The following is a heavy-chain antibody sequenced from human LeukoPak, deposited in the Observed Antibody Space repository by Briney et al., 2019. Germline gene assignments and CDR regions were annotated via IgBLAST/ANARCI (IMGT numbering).Heavy chain of an antibody. J-gene: IGHJ6*03. CDR1: GFIFDDYS. Sequence: SGGSLRLSCAASGFIFDDYSMHWVRQAPGKGLEWVSGISWNGGSIGYADSVKGRFTISRDNDKKYLYLQMNSLRAEDTALYYCASLQMRYLYYYMDVWGKGTTVTVSS. CDR2: ISWNGGSI. D-gene: IGHD1-1*01. V-gene: IGHV3-9*01. CDR3: ASLQMRYLYYYMDV.